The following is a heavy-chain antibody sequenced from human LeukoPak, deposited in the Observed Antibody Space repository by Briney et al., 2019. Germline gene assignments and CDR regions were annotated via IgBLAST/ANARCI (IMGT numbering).Heavy chain of an antibody. CDR1: GYTFTRYC. Sequence: ASVKVSCKASGYTFTRYCISWVRQAPGQGLEWMGWIRAYNGNTNYAQKLQGRVTMTTDTSTSTAYMELRSLRSDDTAVYYCARGYCSSTSCYTGDYWGQGTLVTVSS. CDR2: IRAYNGNT. J-gene: IGHJ4*02. V-gene: IGHV1-18*01. CDR3: ARGYCSSTSCYTGDY. D-gene: IGHD2-2*02.